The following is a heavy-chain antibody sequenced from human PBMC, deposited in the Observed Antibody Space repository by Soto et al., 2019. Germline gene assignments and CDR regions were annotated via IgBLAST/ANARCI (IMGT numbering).Heavy chain of an antibody. Sequence: GGSLRLSCAASGFIFNSYAMSWVRQAPGKGLEWVSTLTSTGGTYYADSVKGRFPISRDNSKNTLYLQMNNLRADDTAVYYCAKDGDLYSGYFDYWGPGTLVTVSS. CDR3: AKDGDLYSGYFDY. J-gene: IGHJ4*02. D-gene: IGHD3-10*01. V-gene: IGHV3-23*01. CDR1: GFIFNSYA. CDR2: LTSTGGT.